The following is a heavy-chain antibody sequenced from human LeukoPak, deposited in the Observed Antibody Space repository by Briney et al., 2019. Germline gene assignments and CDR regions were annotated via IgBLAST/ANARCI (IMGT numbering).Heavy chain of an antibody. V-gene: IGHV1-2*06. CDR3: ARDFEVASLFGY. CDR2: INPNSGGT. J-gene: IGHJ4*02. CDR1: GYTFTGYY. D-gene: IGHD3-9*01. Sequence: ASVKVSCKASGYTFTGYYMHWVRQAPGQGLEWMGRINPNSGGTNYAQKFQGRVTMTRDTSISTAYMELSRLRSDDTAVYYCARDFEVASLFGYWGQGTLVTVSS.